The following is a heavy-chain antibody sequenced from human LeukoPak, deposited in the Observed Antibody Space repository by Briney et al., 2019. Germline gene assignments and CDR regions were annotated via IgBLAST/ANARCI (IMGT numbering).Heavy chain of an antibody. CDR2: IYPGDCDT. Sequence: GESLKISCKGSGYSFTSYWIGWVRQMPGKGLEWMGIIYPGDCDTRYSPSFQGQVTISADKSISTAYLQWSSLKASDTAMYYCARQKAYCSSTSCYRGLGHPAKLLDYWGQGTLVTVSS. D-gene: IGHD2-2*02. V-gene: IGHV5-51*01. CDR1: GYSFTSYW. CDR3: ARQKAYCSSTSCYRGLGHPAKLLDY. J-gene: IGHJ4*02.